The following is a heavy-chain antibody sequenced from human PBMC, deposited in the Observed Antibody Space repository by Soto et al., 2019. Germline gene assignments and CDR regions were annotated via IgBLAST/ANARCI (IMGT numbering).Heavy chain of an antibody. Sequence: PGGSLRLSCAASGFTFSNAWMSWVRQAPGKGLEWVGRIKSKTDGGTTDYAAPVKGRFTISRDYSKNTLYLQMNSLKTEDTAVYYCARYIAVDNYNWFDPWGQGTLVTAPQ. V-gene: IGHV3-15*01. CDR1: GFTFSNAW. CDR2: IKSKTDGGTT. CDR3: ARYIAVDNYNWFDP. J-gene: IGHJ5*02. D-gene: IGHD6-19*01.